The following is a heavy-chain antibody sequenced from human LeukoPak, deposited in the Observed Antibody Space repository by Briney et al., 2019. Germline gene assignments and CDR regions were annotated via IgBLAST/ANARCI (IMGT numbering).Heavy chain of an antibody. CDR2: ISRSGGST. V-gene: IGHV3-23*01. Sequence: PGGSLRLSCAASGFTFSSYAMTWVRQASGKGLEWVSAISRSGGSTYYADSVKGRFIISRDSSKNTLYLQMNSLRAEDTAVYYCAKGIQWELPIDYWGQGTLVTVSS. J-gene: IGHJ4*02. CDR1: GFTFSSYA. CDR3: AKGIQWELPIDY. D-gene: IGHD4-23*01.